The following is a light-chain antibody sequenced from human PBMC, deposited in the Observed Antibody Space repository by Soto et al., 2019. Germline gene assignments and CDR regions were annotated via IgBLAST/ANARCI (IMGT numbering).Light chain of an antibody. J-gene: IGKJ1*01. CDR2: AAS. V-gene: IGKV1-39*01. Sequence: DIQITQSPSSLSASVGERVTITCRASQSISSYLNWYQLKPGRPPRLLIYAASSLQSGVPSRFSGSGSGTDFTLTINSLQPEDFATYSCQQSYNSPQTFGQGTKVDI. CDR1: QSISSY. CDR3: QQSYNSPQT.